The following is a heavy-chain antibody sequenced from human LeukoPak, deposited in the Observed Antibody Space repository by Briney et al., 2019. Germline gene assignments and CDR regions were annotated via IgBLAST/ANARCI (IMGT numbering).Heavy chain of an antibody. J-gene: IGHJ4*02. CDR3: AREEGRYDSSGSFDY. CDR1: GFTFSSYA. D-gene: IGHD3-22*01. Sequence: GGSLRLSCAASGFTFSSYAMHWVRPAPGKGLEWVAVISYDGSNKYYADSVKGRFTISRDNSKNTLYLQMNSLRAEDTAVYYCAREEGRYDSSGSFDYWGQGTLVTVSS. V-gene: IGHV3-30-3*01. CDR2: ISYDGSNK.